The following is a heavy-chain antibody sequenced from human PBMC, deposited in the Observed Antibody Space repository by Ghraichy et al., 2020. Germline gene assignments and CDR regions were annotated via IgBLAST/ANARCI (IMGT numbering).Heavy chain of an antibody. V-gene: IGHV4-34*01. CDR2: INHSGST. CDR1: GWSFSGYY. Sequence: SETLSLTCAVYGWSFSGYYWSWIRQPPGKGLEWIGEINHSGSTNYNPSLKSRVTISVDTSKNQFSLKLSSVTAADTAVYYCARELGIYYYYYYGMDVWGHGTTVTVSS. J-gene: IGHJ6*02. D-gene: IGHD7-27*01. CDR3: ARELGIYYYYYYGMDV.